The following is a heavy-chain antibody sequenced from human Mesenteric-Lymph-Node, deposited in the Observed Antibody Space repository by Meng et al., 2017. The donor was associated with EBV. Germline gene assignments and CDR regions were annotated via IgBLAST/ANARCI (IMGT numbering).Heavy chain of an antibody. J-gene: IGHJ4*02. D-gene: IGHD3-22*01. CDR2: IYHSGTT. CDR1: GGSISSDNW. V-gene: IGHV4-4*02. CDR3: ARVYNSASSGYFYFFDY. Sequence: QVQLQESGPGLVKPSGTLSLSCAVSGGSISSDNWWSWVRQSPGKGLEWIGEIYHSGTTNYNPSLKSRVTISVDKSKNQFSLNLASVTAADTAMYYCARVYNSASSGYFYFFDYWGQGALGTVSS.